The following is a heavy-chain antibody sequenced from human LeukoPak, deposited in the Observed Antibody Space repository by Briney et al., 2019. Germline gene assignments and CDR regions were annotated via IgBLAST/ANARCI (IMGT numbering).Heavy chain of an antibody. Sequence: ASVKVSCKESGYTYTRHHLHWVRQAPGQGLEWMGIINPSGGSTSYAQKLQGRVTMTSDTHTSTLYMQLSSLRSEDTAVHDCARYYYYYDSSGYRGFDPWGQGTVVTVSS. J-gene: IGHJ5*02. CDR1: GYTYTRHH. D-gene: IGHD3-22*01. CDR3: ARYYYYYDSSGYRGFDP. CDR2: INPSGGST. V-gene: IGHV1-46*01.